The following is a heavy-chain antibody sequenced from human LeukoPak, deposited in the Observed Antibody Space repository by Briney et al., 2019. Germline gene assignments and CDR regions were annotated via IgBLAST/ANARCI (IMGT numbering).Heavy chain of an antibody. V-gene: IGHV1-18*01. CDR3: ARDGSLCSSTSCYSPFDAFDI. CDR2: ISAYNGNT. J-gene: IGHJ3*02. D-gene: IGHD2-2*01. CDR1: GYTFTSYG. Sequence: GASVKVSCKASGYTFTSYGISWVRQAPGQGLEWMGWISAYNGNTNYAQKLQGRVTMTTDTSTSTAYMELRSLRSDDTAVYYCARDGSLCSSTSCYSPFDAFDIWGQGTMVTASS.